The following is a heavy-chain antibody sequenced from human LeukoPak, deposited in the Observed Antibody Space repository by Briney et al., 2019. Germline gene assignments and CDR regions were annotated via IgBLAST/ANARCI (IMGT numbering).Heavy chain of an antibody. CDR3: AKDRYSSGWYGLDH. V-gene: IGHV3-30*18. D-gene: IGHD6-19*01. Sequence: GGSLRLSCAASGFTFSTYGMHWVRQAPGKGLEWVAVISYDGSNKYYADSVKGRFTISRDNSKNTLYLQMNSLRAEDTAVYYCAKDRYSSGWYGLDHWGQGTLVTVSS. J-gene: IGHJ4*02. CDR1: GFTFSTYG. CDR2: ISYDGSNK.